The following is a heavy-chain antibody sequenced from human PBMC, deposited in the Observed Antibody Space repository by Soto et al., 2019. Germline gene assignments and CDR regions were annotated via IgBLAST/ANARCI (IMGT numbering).Heavy chain of an antibody. Sequence: GGSLRLSCAASGFTFSSYAMHWVRQAPGKGLEWVAVISYDGSNKYYADSVKGRFTISRDNSKNTLYLQMNSPRAEDTAVYYCAREQITMIVVAYDAFDIWGQGTMVT. D-gene: IGHD3-22*01. J-gene: IGHJ3*02. V-gene: IGHV3-30-3*01. CDR3: AREQITMIVVAYDAFDI. CDR1: GFTFSSYA. CDR2: ISYDGSNK.